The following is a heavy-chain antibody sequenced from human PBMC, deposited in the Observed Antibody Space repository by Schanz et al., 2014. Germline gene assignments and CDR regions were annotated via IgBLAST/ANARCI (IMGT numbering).Heavy chain of an antibody. CDR3: ARDSGSSSWYPSDY. CDR2: IIPSLGLA. V-gene: IGHV1-69*04. D-gene: IGHD6-13*01. Sequence: QVQLVQSGAEVKKPGASVKVSCKASGYTFSSYGITWVRQAPGQGLEWMGRIIPSLGLAKYEQKFQDKVTITADTSTTTAYMELSGLRSEDTALYYCARDSGSSSWYPSDYWGQGTLVTVSS. CDR1: GYTFSSYG. J-gene: IGHJ4*02.